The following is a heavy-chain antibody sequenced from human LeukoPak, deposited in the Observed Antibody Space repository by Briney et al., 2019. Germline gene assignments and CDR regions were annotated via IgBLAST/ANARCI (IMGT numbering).Heavy chain of an antibody. CDR2: IYYSGST. V-gene: IGHV4-59*01. CDR3: ARAGYSTNGVCYYFDY. J-gene: IGHJ4*02. CDR1: GGSISSYY. Sequence: SSETLSLTCTVSGGSISSYYWSWIRQPPGKGLEWIGYIYYSGSTNYNPSLKSRVTISVDTSKNQFSLKLSSVTAADTAVYYCARAGYSTNGVCYYFDYWGQGTLVTVSS. D-gene: IGHD2-8*01.